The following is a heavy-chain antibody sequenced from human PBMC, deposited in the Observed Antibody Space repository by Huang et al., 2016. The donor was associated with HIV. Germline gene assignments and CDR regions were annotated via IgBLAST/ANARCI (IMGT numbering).Heavy chain of an antibody. D-gene: IGHD3-3*01. V-gene: IGHV3-30*02. CDR2: IRYDGNNY. CDR1: GFTFGSFG. J-gene: IGHJ4*02. Sequence: QVQLVESGGGVVQPGGSLRLSCTASGFTFGSFGTHWVRQAPGKVLEWVAFIRYDGNNYYDADSVGGRFTISRDNSKDTLYLQMNRLRPDDSAVYYCAKDLTYTFGRHFDYWGRGTLVTVSS. CDR3: AKDLTYTFGRHFDY.